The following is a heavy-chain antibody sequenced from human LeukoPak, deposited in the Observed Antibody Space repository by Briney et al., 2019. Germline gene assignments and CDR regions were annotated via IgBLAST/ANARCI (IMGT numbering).Heavy chain of an antibody. CDR2: INSDGSST. V-gene: IGHV3-74*01. CDR3: ARGLSGYASSLGY. Sequence: GGSLRLSCAASGFTLSSYAMSWVRQAPGKGLVWVSRINSDGSSTSYADSVRGRFSISRDNAKNTLYLQMNSLRAEDTAVYYCARGLSGYASSLGYWGQGTLVTVSA. D-gene: IGHD6-6*01. CDR1: GFTLSSYA. J-gene: IGHJ4*02.